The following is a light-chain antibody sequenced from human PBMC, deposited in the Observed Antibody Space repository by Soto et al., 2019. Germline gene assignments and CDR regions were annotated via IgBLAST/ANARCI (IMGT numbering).Light chain of an antibody. CDR2: ETS. CDR1: QSVYSGY. Sequence: IVLTQSPGSLSLSPGDRATLSCRASQSVYSGYVAWYQKKPGQAPKILIYETSTRATGIPDRFSGSGSGTDFTLTISRLEPDDFAVYYCQQYRSPAPWTFGQGTKVDMK. J-gene: IGKJ1*01. V-gene: IGKV3-20*01. CDR3: QQYRSPAPWT.